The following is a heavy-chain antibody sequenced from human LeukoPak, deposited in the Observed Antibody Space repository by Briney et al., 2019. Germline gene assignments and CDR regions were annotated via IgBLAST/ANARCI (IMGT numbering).Heavy chain of an antibody. CDR1: GFTFSSYA. V-gene: IGHV3-23*01. CDR2: ISGGGGST. D-gene: IGHD6-13*01. CDR3: AKDRSSSWYWGDDY. J-gene: IGHJ4*02. Sequence: GGSLRLSCAASGFTFSSYAMTWVRQAPGKGLEWVSAISGGGGSTYYADSVKGRFTISRDNSKNTLYLQMNSLRAEDTAVYYCAKDRSSSWYWGDDYWGQGTLVTVSS.